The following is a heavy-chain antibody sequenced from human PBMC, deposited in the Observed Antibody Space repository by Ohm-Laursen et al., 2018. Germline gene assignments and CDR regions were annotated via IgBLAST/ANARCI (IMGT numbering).Heavy chain of an antibody. Sequence: SETLSLTCTVSGGSISSYYWSWIRQPPGKGLEGIGYIYYSGSTNYNPSLKSRVTISLDTSKNQFFLRLSSVTAADTAVYYCARIGSFFDSSGFYYFDSWGQGTLVTVSS. J-gene: IGHJ4*02. CDR1: GGSISSYY. CDR2: IYYSGST. D-gene: IGHD3-22*01. CDR3: ARIGSFFDSSGFYYFDS. V-gene: IGHV4-59*01.